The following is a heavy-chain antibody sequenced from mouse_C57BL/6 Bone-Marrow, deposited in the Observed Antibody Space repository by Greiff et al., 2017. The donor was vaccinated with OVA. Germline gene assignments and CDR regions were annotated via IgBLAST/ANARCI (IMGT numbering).Heavy chain of an antibody. V-gene: IGHV1-63*01. CDR2: LYPGGGYT. CDR3: ARYRNAMDY. Sequence: VKLMESGAELVRPGTSVKMSCKASGYTFTNYWLGWAKQRPGHVLEWIGALYPGGGYTISNAKFKGKATLTADKSSSTAYMQFSSLTSEDTAIYYCARYRNAMDYWGQGTSVTVSS. CDR1: GYTFTNYW. J-gene: IGHJ4*01.